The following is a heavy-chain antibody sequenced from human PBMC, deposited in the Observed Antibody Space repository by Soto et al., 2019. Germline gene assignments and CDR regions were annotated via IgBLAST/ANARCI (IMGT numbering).Heavy chain of an antibody. CDR3: ARDYYKYYDSSGYYRSPAY. Sequence: TGGSLRLSCAASGFTFSSYSMNWVRQAPGKGLEWVSYITSSSGTIHYADSVKGRFTISRDNSRNTLFLQMNSLRAEDTAVYYCARDYYKYYDSSGYYRSPAYWGQGTLVTVSS. CDR1: GFTFSSYS. J-gene: IGHJ4*02. CDR2: ITSSSGTI. V-gene: IGHV3-48*01. D-gene: IGHD3-22*01.